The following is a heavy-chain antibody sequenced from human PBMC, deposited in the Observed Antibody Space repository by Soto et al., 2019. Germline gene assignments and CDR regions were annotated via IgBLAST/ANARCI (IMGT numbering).Heavy chain of an antibody. J-gene: IGHJ4*02. CDR1: GGSFSGHY. D-gene: IGHD3-22*01. V-gene: IGHV4-34*01. CDR3: ARGSVDTGDSSGFYDY. Sequence: SETLSLTCAVYGGSFSGHYCSWIRQPPWKGLEWIGEINHSGVTSYNPSLKSRVTISVETSKSQFSLKLTAVTAADRAVYYCARGSVDTGDSSGFYDYWGQGTTVTVSS. CDR2: INHSGVT.